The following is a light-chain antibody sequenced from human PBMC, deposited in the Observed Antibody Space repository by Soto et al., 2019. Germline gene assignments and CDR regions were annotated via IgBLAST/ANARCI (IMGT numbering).Light chain of an antibody. V-gene: IGKV1-5*01. CDR2: DAS. CDR1: QKISNW. Sequence: IKMTQSPSTLSASVGDRVTITCRVSQKISNWLAWYQQRPGKAPKLLIFDASSLESGVPSRFSGSGSGTDFTLTISSLQPDDSATYYCQQYNTYPWTFGQGTRLEI. CDR3: QQYNTYPWT. J-gene: IGKJ5*01.